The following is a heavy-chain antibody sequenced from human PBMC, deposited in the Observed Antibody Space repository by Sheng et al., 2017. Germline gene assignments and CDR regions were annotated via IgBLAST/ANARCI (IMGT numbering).Heavy chain of an antibody. D-gene: IGHD2-2*02. J-gene: IGHJ6*03. CDR3: ARDPIVVVPAAIELCYMDV. CDR2: ISSSGSTI. Sequence: QVQLVESGGGLVKPGGSLRLSCAASGFTFSDYYMSWIRQAPGKGLEWVSYISSSGSTIYYADSVKGRFTISRDNAKNSLYLQMNSLRAEDTAVYYCARDPIVVVPAAIELCYMDVWGQGTTVTVSS. CDR1: GFTFSDYY. V-gene: IGHV3-11*04.